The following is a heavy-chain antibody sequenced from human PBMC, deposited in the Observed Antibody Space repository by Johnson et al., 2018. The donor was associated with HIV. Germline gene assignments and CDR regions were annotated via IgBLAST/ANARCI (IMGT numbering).Heavy chain of an antibody. CDR3: AREGASERAGFDI. V-gene: IGHV3-74*01. CDR2: INTAGGST. CDR1: GFTFNTYW. J-gene: IGHJ3*02. Sequence: MLLVESGGGLVQPGGSLRLSCAVSGFTFNTYWMHWVRQAPGTGLVWVARINTAGGSTSYVDSAKGRFTVSSDNAKNTLYLQMNSLRADDTAVYYCAREGASERAGFDIWGQGTMVTVSS.